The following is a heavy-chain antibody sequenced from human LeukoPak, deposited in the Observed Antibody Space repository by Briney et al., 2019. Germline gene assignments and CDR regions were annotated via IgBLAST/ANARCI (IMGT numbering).Heavy chain of an antibody. V-gene: IGHV3-7*01. CDR2: IKQDGSEK. D-gene: IGHD6-13*01. CDR1: GFTFSSYW. J-gene: IGHJ3*02. CDR3: ARDGYSSSWYFEVDAFDI. Sequence: GGSLRLSCAASGFTFSSYWMSWVRQAPGKGLEWVANIKQDGSEKYYVDSVKGRFTISRDNAKNSLYLQMNSLRAEDTAVYYCARDGYSSSWYFEVDAFDIWGRGTMVTVSS.